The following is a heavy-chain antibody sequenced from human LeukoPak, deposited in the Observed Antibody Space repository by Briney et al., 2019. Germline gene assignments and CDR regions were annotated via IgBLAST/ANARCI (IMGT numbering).Heavy chain of an antibody. CDR1: GDSIAATSYY. V-gene: IGHV4-39*01. CDR2: IYYGGNI. Sequence: PSETLSLTCSVSGDSIAATSYYWAWIRQPPGKGLEWIGSIYYGGNINYDPSLQSRVTISTDTSKNQFSLSLTSVTAADTAVYFCARQIRYTYDPNWFHPWDQGTLVTVSS. J-gene: IGHJ5*02. D-gene: IGHD5-12*01. CDR3: ARQIRYTYDPNWFHP.